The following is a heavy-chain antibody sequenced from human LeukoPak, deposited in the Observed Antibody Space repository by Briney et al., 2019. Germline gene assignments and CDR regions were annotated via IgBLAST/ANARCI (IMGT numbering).Heavy chain of an antibody. V-gene: IGHV3-30*18. CDR2: ISYDGSKK. CDR1: GFTFSSYG. CDR3: AKDCSGGSCNYFDY. D-gene: IGHD2-15*01. Sequence: HSGGSLRLSCVASGFTFSSYGMHWVRQAPGKGLEWVAVISYDGSKKYYADSVKGRFTISRDNSKNTLYLQMNSLRAEDTAVYYCAKDCSGGSCNYFDYWGQGTLVTVSS. J-gene: IGHJ4*02.